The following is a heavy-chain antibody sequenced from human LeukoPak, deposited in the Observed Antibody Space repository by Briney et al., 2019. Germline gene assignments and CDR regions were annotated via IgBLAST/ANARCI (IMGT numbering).Heavy chain of an antibody. CDR1: GGSISSFDW. V-gene: IGHV4-4*02. Sequence: PSGTLSLTCVVSGGSISSFDWWSWVRQPPGKGLEWIGETNHSGSTNYNPSLKSRVTISVDTSKNQFSLKLSSVTAADTAVYYCASRSSGWRKPLDYWGQGTLVTVSS. D-gene: IGHD6-19*01. J-gene: IGHJ4*02. CDR3: ASRSSGWRKPLDY. CDR2: TNHSGST.